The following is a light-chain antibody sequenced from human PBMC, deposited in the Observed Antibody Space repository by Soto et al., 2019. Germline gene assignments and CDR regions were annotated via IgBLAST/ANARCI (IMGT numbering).Light chain of an antibody. V-gene: IGKV1-5*03. CDR3: QQYNTYST. CDR2: KAS. CDR1: QSINVW. J-gene: IGKJ1*01. Sequence: DIQMTQSPSTLSASVGDRVTITCRASQSINVWLAWYQQKPGKAPKLLIYKASTLESGVPSRFSGSRSGTEFTLTISSLQPDDFATYYCQQYNTYSTFGRGTKVEIK.